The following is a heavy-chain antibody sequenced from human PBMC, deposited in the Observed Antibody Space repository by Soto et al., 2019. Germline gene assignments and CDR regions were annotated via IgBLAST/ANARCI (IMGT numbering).Heavy chain of an antibody. CDR1: GFTFSSYS. V-gene: IGHV3-48*02. CDR2: ISSSSSTI. Sequence: GGSLRLSCAASGFTFSSYSMNWVRQAPGKGLEWVSYISSSSSTIYYADSVKGRFTISRDNAKNSLYLQMNSLRDEDTAVYYCARDRKYYDFWSGSPGMDVWGQGTTVTVSS. CDR3: ARDRKYYDFWSGSPGMDV. J-gene: IGHJ6*02. D-gene: IGHD3-3*01.